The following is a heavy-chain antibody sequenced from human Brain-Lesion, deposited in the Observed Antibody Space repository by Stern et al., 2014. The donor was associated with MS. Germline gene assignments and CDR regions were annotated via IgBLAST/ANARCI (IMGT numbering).Heavy chain of an antibody. CDR3: ATLSPGAGGNYYRHFDY. CDR2: FDPEDGET. J-gene: IGHJ4*02. V-gene: IGHV1-24*01. CDR1: GYALTELS. D-gene: IGHD1-26*01. Sequence: QVQLVESGAEVKKPGASVKVSCKVSGYALTELSMHWVRQAPRKGLEWMGGFDPEDGETIYAQKFQGRVTMTEDTSTDTAYMELSSLRSEDTAVYYCATLSPGAGGNYYRHFDYWGQGTLVTVSS.